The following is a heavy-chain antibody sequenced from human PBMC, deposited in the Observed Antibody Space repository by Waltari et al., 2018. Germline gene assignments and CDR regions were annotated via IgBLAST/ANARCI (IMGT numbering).Heavy chain of an antibody. J-gene: IGHJ4*02. CDR1: GFTFRGYW. D-gene: IGHD3-10*01. V-gene: IGHV3-7*01. Sequence: EVXLVESGXALVQPGGSXRLSCAASGFTFRGYWMSWVRQAXGKGLXWVAKXKDDGXEKYYVDSVKXRFTISRDNAKNSLYLQXNSLRAEDXAXYYXVNMVRRSSFDXWGQGTLVTVST. CDR2: XKDDGXEK. CDR3: VNMVRRSSFDX.